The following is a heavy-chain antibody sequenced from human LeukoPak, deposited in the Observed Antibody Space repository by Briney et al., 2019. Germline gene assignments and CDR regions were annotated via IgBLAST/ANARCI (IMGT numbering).Heavy chain of an antibody. Sequence: GSSVKVSCKASGGTFSSYAISWVRQAPGQGLEWMGRIIPILGIANYAQKFQGRVTITADKSTSTACMELSSLRSEDTAVYYCARDCSGGVCYSPYYYYYGMDVWGQGTTVTVSS. V-gene: IGHV1-69*04. D-gene: IGHD2-8*02. CDR3: ARDCSGGVCYSPYYYYYGMDV. CDR1: GGTFSSYA. J-gene: IGHJ6*02. CDR2: IIPILGIA.